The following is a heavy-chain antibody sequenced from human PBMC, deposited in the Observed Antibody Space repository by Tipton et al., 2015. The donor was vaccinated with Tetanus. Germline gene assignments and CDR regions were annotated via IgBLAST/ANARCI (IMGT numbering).Heavy chain of an antibody. D-gene: IGHD4/OR15-4a*01. CDR2: IFYIGSA. CDR1: GGSISSSSYY. J-gene: IGHJ4*02. Sequence: TLSLTCTVSGGSISSSSYYWGWIRQPPGKGLEWIGNIFYIGSAYYNPSLRSRVTISVDTSKNQFSLKLSSVAAADTALYYCVRRVTMPSAPSRYFDYWAQGPLVTVSS. CDR3: VRRVTMPSAPSRYFDY. V-gene: IGHV4-39*01.